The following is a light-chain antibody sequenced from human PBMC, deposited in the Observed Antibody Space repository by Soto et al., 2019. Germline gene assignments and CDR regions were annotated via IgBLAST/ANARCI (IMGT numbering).Light chain of an antibody. Sequence: EIVLTQSPGILSLSPGERATLSCRTSQSVSSNYLAWYQQKPGQAPRLLIYGASTRATGIPDRFSGSGSGTDFTLTISRLEPEDFVVYYCQQYGTSFWTFGRGTRWIS. CDR3: QQYGTSFWT. CDR2: GAS. J-gene: IGKJ1*01. CDR1: QSVSSNY. V-gene: IGKV3-20*01.